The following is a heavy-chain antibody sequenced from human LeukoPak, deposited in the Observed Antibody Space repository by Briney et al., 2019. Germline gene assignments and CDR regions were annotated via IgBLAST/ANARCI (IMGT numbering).Heavy chain of an antibody. CDR3: ARDTVIMIRGGHTEIDY. J-gene: IGHJ4*02. V-gene: IGHV1-2*02. CDR2: INPNSGGT. CDR1: RYTFTGYY. Sequence: ASLKVSCKASRYTFTGYYMHWVRQAPGQGLEWMGWINPNSGGTNYAQNFQGRVTMTTDTSTSTAYMELRSLRSDDTAVYYCARDTVIMIRGGHTEIDYWGQGTLVTVSS. D-gene: IGHD3-10*01.